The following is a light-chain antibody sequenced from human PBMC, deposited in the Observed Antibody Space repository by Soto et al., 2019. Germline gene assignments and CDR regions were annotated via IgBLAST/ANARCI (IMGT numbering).Light chain of an antibody. J-gene: IGKJ4*01. CDR3: QHRNNWPLT. CDR2: DAS. CDR1: QDIATY. V-gene: IGKV3-11*01. Sequence: TQSPSSLSASVGNRVTITCQASQDIATYLNWYQQKPGQAPRLLIYDASNRATGIPARFSGSGSGTDFTLTISSLEPEDFAVYYCQHRNNWPLTFGGGTTGDIK.